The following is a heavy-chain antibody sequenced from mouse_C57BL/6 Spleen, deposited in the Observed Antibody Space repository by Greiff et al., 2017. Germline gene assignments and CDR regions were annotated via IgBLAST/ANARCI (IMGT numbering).Heavy chain of an antibody. Sequence: QVQLQQPGAELVRPGTSVKLSCKASGYTFTSYWMHWVKQRPGQGLEWIGVIDPSDSYTNYNQKFKGKATLTVDTSSSTAYMQLSSLTSEDSAVYYCASLYYSNFDYWGQGTTLTVSS. V-gene: IGHV1-59*01. CDR3: ASLYYSNFDY. J-gene: IGHJ2*01. CDR2: IDPSDSYT. D-gene: IGHD2-5*01. CDR1: GYTFTSYW.